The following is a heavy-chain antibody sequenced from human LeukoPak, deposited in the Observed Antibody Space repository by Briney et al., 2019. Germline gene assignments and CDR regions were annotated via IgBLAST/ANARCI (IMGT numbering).Heavy chain of an antibody. CDR3: ARSGLRDYRDC. J-gene: IGHJ4*02. CDR2: TYYRSKWYH. Sequence: SQTFSLTCAISGDSVSSNSAARNWIRQSPSRGFEWLGRTYYRSKWYHDFAVSVESRITINPDTSKNQFTLQLNSVTPEDTAMYYCARSGLRDYRDCWGLGTLVTVSS. D-gene: IGHD3-9*01. CDR1: GDSVSSNSAA. V-gene: IGHV6-1*01.